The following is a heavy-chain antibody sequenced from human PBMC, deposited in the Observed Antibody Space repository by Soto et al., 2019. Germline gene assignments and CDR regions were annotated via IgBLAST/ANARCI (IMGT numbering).Heavy chain of an antibody. Sequence: ASVKVSCKASGGTFSSYAISWVRQAPGQGLEWMGGIIPILGTANYAQKFQGRVTITADKSTSTAYMELSSLRSEDTAVYYCARARYCSSTSCYTYDYWGQGTRVTVSS. CDR2: IIPILGTA. CDR3: ARARYCSSTSCYTYDY. J-gene: IGHJ4*02. V-gene: IGHV1-69*10. CDR1: GGTFSSYA. D-gene: IGHD2-2*02.